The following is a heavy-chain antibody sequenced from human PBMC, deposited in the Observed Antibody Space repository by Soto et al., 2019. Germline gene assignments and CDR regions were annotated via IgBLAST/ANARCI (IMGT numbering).Heavy chain of an antibody. V-gene: IGHV5-10-1*01. Sequence: GESLKISCKGSGYSFTSYWISWVRQMPGKGLEWMGRIDPSDSYTNYSPSFHGHVTISADKSISTAYLQWSSLKASDTATYYCARHVAVAGRYYYGMDVWGQGTTVTVSS. CDR3: ARHVAVAGRYYYGMDV. J-gene: IGHJ6*02. CDR2: IDPSDSYT. CDR1: GYSFTSYW. D-gene: IGHD6-19*01.